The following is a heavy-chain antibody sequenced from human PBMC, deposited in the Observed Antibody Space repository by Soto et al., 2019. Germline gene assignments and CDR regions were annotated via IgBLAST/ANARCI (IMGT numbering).Heavy chain of an antibody. V-gene: IGHV3-23*01. Sequence: EVQLLEPGGGLVQPGGSLRLSCAASGFTFSSFFMSWVRQAPGKGREWVSGIGANGGGTYYADSVKARFIISTDNSKNPLYLQMNSLRAEDTAVYYWARDPNGDYLGAFDFWGQKTMVTVSS. CDR1: GFTFSSFF. J-gene: IGHJ3*01. CDR2: IGANGGGT. CDR3: ARDPNGDYLGAFDF. D-gene: IGHD4-17*01.